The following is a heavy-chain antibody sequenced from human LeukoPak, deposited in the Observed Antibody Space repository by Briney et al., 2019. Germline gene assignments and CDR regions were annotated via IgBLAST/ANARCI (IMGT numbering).Heavy chain of an antibody. J-gene: IGHJ4*02. CDR2: ISGSGGST. CDR1: GFTFSSYA. V-gene: IGHV3-23*01. D-gene: IGHD3-3*01. CDR3: AARLGGFLEWLLHY. Sequence: GGSPRLSCAASGFTFSSYAMSWVRQAPGKGLEWVSAISGSGGSTYYADSVKGRFTISRDNSKNTLCLQMNSLRAEDTAVYYCAARLGGFLEWLLHYWGQGTLVTVSS.